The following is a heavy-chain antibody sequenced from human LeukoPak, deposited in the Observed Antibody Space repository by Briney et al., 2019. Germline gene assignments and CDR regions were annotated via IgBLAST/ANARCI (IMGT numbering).Heavy chain of an antibody. CDR3: ARPRFYDSSGYYYDY. J-gene: IGHJ4*02. Sequence: GASVKVSCKASGYTFSSDGISWVRQMPGKGLEWMGIIYPGDSDTRYSPSFQGQVTISADKSISTAYLQWSSLKASDTAMYYCARPRFYDSSGYYYDYWGQGTLVTVSS. V-gene: IGHV5-51*01. D-gene: IGHD3-22*01. CDR1: GYTFSSDG. CDR2: IYPGDSDT.